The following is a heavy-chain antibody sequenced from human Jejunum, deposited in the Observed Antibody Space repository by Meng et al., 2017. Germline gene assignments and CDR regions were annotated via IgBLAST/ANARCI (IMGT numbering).Heavy chain of an antibody. CDR3: TTIYWGY. CDR1: GFAFTNAW. D-gene: IGHD7-27*01. V-gene: IGHV3-15*01. Sequence: VHAVGYGGGLVEPGGSLRLSCAASGFAFTNAWMSWVRQAQGKGLEWVGRIKSNKDGETADYAAPVKGRFTISRDDSKNTLYLQMSSLKTEDTAVYYCTTIYWGYWGQGTLVTVSS. CDR2: IKSNKDGETA. J-gene: IGHJ4*02.